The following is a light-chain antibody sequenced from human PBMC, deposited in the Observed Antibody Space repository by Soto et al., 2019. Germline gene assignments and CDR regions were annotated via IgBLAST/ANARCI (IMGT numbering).Light chain of an antibody. V-gene: IGLV2-14*01. J-gene: IGLJ1*01. CDR1: SSDVGGYNY. Sequence: QSALTQPRSVSGSPGQSITISCTETSSDVGGYNYLSWYQQHPGKGPKLMIYEVSNRPSGVSNRFSGSKSGNTASLTISGIQAEEEADYYCSSFTSGSTRFGTGTKVTVL. CDR2: EVS. CDR3: SSFTSGSTR.